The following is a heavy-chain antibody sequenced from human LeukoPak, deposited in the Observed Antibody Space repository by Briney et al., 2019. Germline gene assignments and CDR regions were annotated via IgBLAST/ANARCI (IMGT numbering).Heavy chain of an antibody. CDR3: ARDYVDDIPMIKDY. Sequence: ASVKVSCKASGYTFNNHYMYWVRQAPGQGLEWMGVINPSGGSTSYAQKFQGGVTMTRDTSTRTVYMEVNSLRSEDTAVYYCARDYVDDIPMIKDYWGQGTLVTVSS. J-gene: IGHJ4*02. CDR2: INPSGGST. D-gene: IGHD2-8*01. CDR1: GYTFNNHY. V-gene: IGHV1-46*02.